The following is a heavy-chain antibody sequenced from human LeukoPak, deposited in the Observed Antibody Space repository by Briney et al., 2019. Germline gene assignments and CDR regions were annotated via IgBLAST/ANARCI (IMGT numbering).Heavy chain of an antibody. CDR3: ARRGPPAYYDFWSGYYFDY. D-gene: IGHD3-3*01. CDR1: GGSFSGYY. V-gene: IGHV4-34*01. J-gene: IGHJ4*02. Sequence: PSETLSLTCAVYGGSFSGYYWSWIRQPPGKGPEWIGEINHSGSTNYNPSLKSRVTISVDTSKNQFSLKLSSVTAADTAVYYCARRGPPAYYDFWSGYYFDYWGQGTLVTVSS. CDR2: INHSGST.